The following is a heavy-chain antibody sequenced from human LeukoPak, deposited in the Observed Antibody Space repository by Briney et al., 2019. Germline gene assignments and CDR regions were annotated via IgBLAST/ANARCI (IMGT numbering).Heavy chain of an antibody. CDR2: IKEDGSDK. CDR3: AKGGHYNFDY. CDR1: GFTFSTYW. J-gene: IGHJ4*02. Sequence: GGSLRLSCAASGFTFSTYWMKWVRQAPGKGLEWVASIKEDGSDKYYVDSVKGRFSISRDNAKNSLYRQMSSLRTEDTAVYYCAKGGHYNFDYWGQGTLVTVSS. D-gene: IGHD4-11*01. V-gene: IGHV3-7*01.